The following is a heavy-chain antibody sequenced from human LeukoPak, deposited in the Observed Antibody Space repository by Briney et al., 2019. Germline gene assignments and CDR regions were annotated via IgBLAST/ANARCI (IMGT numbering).Heavy chain of an antibody. CDR3: AREPRMTTVTTVAYYMDV. D-gene: IGHD4-17*01. Sequence: ASVKVSCKASGYTFTGYYMHWVRQAPGQGLEWMGWINPNSGGTNYAQKFQGRVTMTRDTSISTAYMELSSLRSEDTAVYYCAREPRMTTVTTVAYYMDVWSKGTTVTVSS. J-gene: IGHJ6*03. CDR2: INPNSGGT. V-gene: IGHV1-2*02. CDR1: GYTFTGYY.